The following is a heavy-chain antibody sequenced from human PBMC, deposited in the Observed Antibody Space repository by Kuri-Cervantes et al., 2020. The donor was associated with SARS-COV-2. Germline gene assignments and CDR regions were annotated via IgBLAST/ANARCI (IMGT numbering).Heavy chain of an antibody. D-gene: IGHD2-15*01. J-gene: IGHJ6*03. Sequence: GESLKISCAASGFTFSSYAMSWIRQAPGKGLEWVSAISGSGGSTYYADSVKGRFTISRDNSKNTLYLQMNSLRAEDTAVYYCTTGPSVIVVVVAARRYYMDVWGKGNTVTGAS. CDR2: ISGSGGST. V-gene: IGHV3-23*01. CDR1: GFTFSSYA. CDR3: TTGPSVIVVVVAARRYYMDV.